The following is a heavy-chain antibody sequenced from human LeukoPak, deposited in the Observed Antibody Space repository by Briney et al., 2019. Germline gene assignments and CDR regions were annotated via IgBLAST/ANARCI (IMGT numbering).Heavy chain of an antibody. J-gene: IGHJ5*02. V-gene: IGHV1-46*01. Sequence: ASVKVSCKASGYTFTSYYTHWVRQAPGQGLEWMGIINPSGGSTSYAQKFQGRVTMTRDMSTSTVYMELSSLRSEDTAVYYCARRIAALHGDNWFDPWGQGTLVTVSS. CDR2: INPSGGST. D-gene: IGHD6-6*01. CDR3: ARRIAALHGDNWFDP. CDR1: GYTFTSYY.